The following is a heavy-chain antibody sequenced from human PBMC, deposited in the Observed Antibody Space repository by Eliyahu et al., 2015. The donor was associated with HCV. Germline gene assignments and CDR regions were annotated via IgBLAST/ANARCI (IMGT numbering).Heavy chain of an antibody. Sequence: EVKKPGSSVKVSCKVSGGTFSSNAINWVRQAPGQGLEWMGGVIPMFGITSYAEKFQGRVTITADESTSTVYMELSSLRADDTAVYYCARDPEVPPVMRLYYYAMDVWGKGTTVTVSS. CDR2: VIPMFGIT. CDR1: GGTFSSNA. D-gene: IGHD2-2*01. J-gene: IGHJ6*04. V-gene: IGHV1-69*01. CDR3: ARDPEVPPVMRLYYYAMDV.